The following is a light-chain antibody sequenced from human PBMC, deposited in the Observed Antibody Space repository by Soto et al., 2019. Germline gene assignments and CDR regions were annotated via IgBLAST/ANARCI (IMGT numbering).Light chain of an antibody. Sequence: QSALTQPASVSGSPGQSITISCTGTSSDVGGYEYVSWYQQHAGKAPKLMIYEVNNRPSGVSNRFSGSKSGNTASLTISGLQAEDEADYYCSSYTSSSTLVFGGVTKLTVL. CDR2: EVN. J-gene: IGLJ2*01. CDR3: SSYTSSSTLV. V-gene: IGLV2-14*01. CDR1: SSDVGGYEY.